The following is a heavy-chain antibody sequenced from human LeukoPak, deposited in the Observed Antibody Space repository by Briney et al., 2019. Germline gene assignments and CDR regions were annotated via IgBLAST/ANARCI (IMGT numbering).Heavy chain of an antibody. CDR2: IDYSGST. CDR3: ASTSGYCSGGNCYSAFDY. D-gene: IGHD2-15*01. CDR1: GGSVSTYY. J-gene: IGHJ4*02. Sequence: SETLSLTCTVSGGSVSTYYWNWIRQPPGKGLEWIGYIDYSGSTNYNPSLKSRLTISVDTSNNQFSLKLSSVTAADTAVYYCASTSGYCSGGNCYSAFDYWGQGTLVTVSS. V-gene: IGHV4-59*02.